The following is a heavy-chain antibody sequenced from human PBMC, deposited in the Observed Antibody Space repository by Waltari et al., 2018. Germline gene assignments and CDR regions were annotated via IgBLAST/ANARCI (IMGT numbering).Heavy chain of an antibody. CDR1: GYSISSGYY. V-gene: IGHV4-38-2*01. Sequence: QVQLQESGPGLVKPSETLSLTCAVSGYSISSGYYWSWIRQPPGEGLEWIGCMHHSGHTYYNPSLKRLFTISVDTSKNQFSLKLSSVTAADTAVYYCARRVSTGWQYNYFDYWGQGTPVTVSS. CDR2: MHHSGHT. D-gene: IGHD6-25*01. J-gene: IGHJ4*02. CDR3: ARRVSTGWQYNYFDY.